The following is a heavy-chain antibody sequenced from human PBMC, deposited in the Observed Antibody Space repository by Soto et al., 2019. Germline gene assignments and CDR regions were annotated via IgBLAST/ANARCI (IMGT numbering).Heavy chain of an antibody. CDR1: GDSVCSNRAA. Sequence: SQTLSLTCAISGDSVCSNRAAWTWIRQSPSRGLEWLGRTYYRSKWYNDYAVSVKSRITINPDTSKNQFSLQLNSVTPEDTAVYYCARSIVGATRGNWFDPWGQGTLVTVSS. CDR3: ARSIVGATRGNWFDP. CDR2: TYYRSKWYN. V-gene: IGHV6-1*01. D-gene: IGHD1-26*01. J-gene: IGHJ5*02.